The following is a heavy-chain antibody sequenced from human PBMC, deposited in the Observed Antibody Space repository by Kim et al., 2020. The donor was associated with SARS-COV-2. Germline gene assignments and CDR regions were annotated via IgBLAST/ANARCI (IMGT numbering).Heavy chain of an antibody. Sequence: SETLSLTCTVSGGSISSYYWSWIRQPAGKGLEWIGRIYTSGSTNYNPSLKSRVTMSVDTSKNQFSLKLSSVTAADTAVYYCASGYDFWSGLTKYYYYGMDVWGQGTTVTVSS. CDR3: ASGYDFWSGLTKYYYYGMDV. CDR2: IYTSGST. J-gene: IGHJ6*02. V-gene: IGHV4-4*07. D-gene: IGHD3-3*01. CDR1: GGSISSYY.